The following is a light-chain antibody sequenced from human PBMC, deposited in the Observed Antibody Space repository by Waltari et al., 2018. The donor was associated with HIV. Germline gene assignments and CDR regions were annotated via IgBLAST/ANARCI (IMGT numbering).Light chain of an antibody. J-gene: IGLJ3*02. CDR3: CSYTGYNDFL. V-gene: IGLV2-8*01. Sequence: QSALTQPPSASGSPGQSVTISCTGTSSDVGGYNYVSWYQQHPGKAPKLIIFEVTKRPSWLPNRCSCTKSGNTASLTVSGLQADDEADYYCCSYTGYNDFLFGAGTKLTVL. CDR1: SSDVGGYNY. CDR2: EVT.